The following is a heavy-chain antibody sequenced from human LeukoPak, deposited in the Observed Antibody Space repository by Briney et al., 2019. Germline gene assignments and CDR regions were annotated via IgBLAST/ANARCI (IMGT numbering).Heavy chain of an antibody. CDR2: IWYDGSDK. Sequence: PGRSLRLSCAASGFSFSSYGMHWVRQAPGKGLEWVAVIWYDGSDKYYADSVKGRFTISRDNSKSTLYLQMNSLRADDTAVYYCARDSCSGGNCYFDYWGQGTLVTVSS. CDR3: ARDSCSGGNCYFDY. V-gene: IGHV3-33*01. D-gene: IGHD2-15*01. J-gene: IGHJ4*02. CDR1: GFSFSSYG.